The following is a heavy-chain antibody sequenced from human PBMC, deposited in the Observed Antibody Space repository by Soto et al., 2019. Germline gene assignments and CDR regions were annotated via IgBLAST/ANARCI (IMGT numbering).Heavy chain of an antibody. J-gene: IGHJ4*02. D-gene: IGHD1-1*01. CDR3: AKDINEAGTFDY. CDR1: GFTFDDYG. V-gene: IGHV3-9*01. CDR2: ISWNSGSI. Sequence: GGSLRLSCAASGFTFDDYGMHWVRQAPGKGLEWVSGISWNSGSIGYADSVKGRFTISRDNAKNSLYLQMNSLRAEDTALYYCAKDINEAGTFDYWGQATLVTVSS.